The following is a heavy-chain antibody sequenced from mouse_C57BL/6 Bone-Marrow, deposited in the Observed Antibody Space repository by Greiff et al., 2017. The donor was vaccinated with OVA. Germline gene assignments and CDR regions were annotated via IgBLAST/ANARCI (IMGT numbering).Heavy chain of an antibody. CDR3: AREWLLRDYYAMDY. D-gene: IGHD2-3*01. J-gene: IGHJ4*01. Sequence: DVMLVESGGDLVKPGGSLKLSCAASGFTFSSYGMSWVRQTPDKRLEWVATISSGGSYTYYPDSVKGRFTISRDNAKNTLYLQMSSLKSEDTAMYYCAREWLLRDYYAMDYWGQGTSVTVSS. CDR1: GFTFSSYG. CDR2: ISSGGSYT. V-gene: IGHV5-6*02.